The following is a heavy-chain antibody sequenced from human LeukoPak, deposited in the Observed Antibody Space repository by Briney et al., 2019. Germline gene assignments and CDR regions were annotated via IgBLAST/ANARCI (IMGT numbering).Heavy chain of an antibody. V-gene: IGHV4-39*07. CDR3: ARGEPPLDGYNTIDY. J-gene: IGHJ4*02. Sequence: SETLSLTCTVSGGSISNSYHWGWIRQPPGKGLEWIGTIYYSGTTYYNPSLKSRVTISVDTSKNQFSPKLSSVTAADTAVYYCARGEPPLDGYNTIDYWGQGTLVTVSS. CDR1: GGSISNSYH. CDR2: IYYSGTT. D-gene: IGHD5-24*01.